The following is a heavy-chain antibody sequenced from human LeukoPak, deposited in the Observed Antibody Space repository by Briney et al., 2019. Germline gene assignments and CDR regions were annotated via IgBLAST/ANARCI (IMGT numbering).Heavy chain of an antibody. J-gene: IGHJ4*02. CDR1: GFTFSSYS. D-gene: IGHD2-2*01. V-gene: IGHV3-66*01. Sequence: GGSLRLSCAASGFTFSSYSMNWVRQAPGKGLEWVSVIYSGGSTYYADSVKGRFTVSRDNAKNSLFLQMNNLRVEDTAVYFCAREVLIVLEPAANTIDYWGQGTRVTVSS. CDR2: IYSGGST. CDR3: AREVLIVLEPAANTIDY.